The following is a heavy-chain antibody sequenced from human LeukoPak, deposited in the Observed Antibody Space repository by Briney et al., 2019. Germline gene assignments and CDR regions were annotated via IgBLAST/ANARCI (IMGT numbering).Heavy chain of an antibody. CDR2: INPNSGGT. CDR3: ATSRIAAAGTGAFGY. J-gene: IGHJ4*02. Sequence: GASVKVSCKASGYTFTGYYMHWVRQAPGQGLEWMGWINPNSGGTNYAQKFQGRVTMTRDTSISTAYMELSRLRSDDTAVYYCATSRIAAAGTGAFGYWGQGTLVTVSS. V-gene: IGHV1-2*02. CDR1: GYTFTGYY. D-gene: IGHD6-13*01.